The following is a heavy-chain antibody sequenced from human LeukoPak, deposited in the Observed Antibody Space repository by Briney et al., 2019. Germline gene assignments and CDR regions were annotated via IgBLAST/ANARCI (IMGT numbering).Heavy chain of an antibody. D-gene: IGHD3-10*01. V-gene: IGHV4-34*01. Sequence: SETLSLTCAVYGGSFNGYYWSWIRQPPGKGLEWIGEINHSGSTNYKPSLKSRVTISVDTSKNQFSLKLTSVTAADTAVYYCARREHFYDPGSYYNDYWGQGTLVTVSS. J-gene: IGHJ4*02. CDR2: INHSGST. CDR3: ARREHFYDPGSYYNDY. CDR1: GGSFNGYY.